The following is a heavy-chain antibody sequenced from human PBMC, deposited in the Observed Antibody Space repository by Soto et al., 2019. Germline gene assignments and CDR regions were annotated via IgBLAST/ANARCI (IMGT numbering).Heavy chain of an antibody. CDR2: IYYSGST. Sequence: KASETLSLTCTVSGGSISSGDYYWSWIRQPPGKGLEWIGYIYYSGSTYYNPSLKSRVTISVDTSKNQFSLKLSSVTAADTAVYYCARAGLRPLQFDYWGQGTLVTVSS. V-gene: IGHV4-30-4*01. CDR3: ARAGLRPLQFDY. CDR1: GGSISSGDYY. J-gene: IGHJ4*02. D-gene: IGHD4-17*01.